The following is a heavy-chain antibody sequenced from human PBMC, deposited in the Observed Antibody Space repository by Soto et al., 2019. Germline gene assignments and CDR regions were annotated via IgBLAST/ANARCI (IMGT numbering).Heavy chain of an antibody. CDR1: GFTVSSNY. Sequence: GGSLRLSCAASGFTVSSNYMSWVRQAPGKGLEWVSVIYSGGSTYDANSVKGRFTISRDNSKNTLYLQMNSLGAEDTALYSCARDSNYVGAFDIWGQGTMVTVSS. CDR3: ARDSNYVGAFDI. V-gene: IGHV3-66*01. CDR2: IYSGGST. J-gene: IGHJ3*02. D-gene: IGHD4-4*01.